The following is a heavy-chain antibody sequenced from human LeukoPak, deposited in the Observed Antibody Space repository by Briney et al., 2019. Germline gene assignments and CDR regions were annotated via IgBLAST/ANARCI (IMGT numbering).Heavy chain of an antibody. CDR1: GFTFSTYFW. V-gene: IGHV3-74*01. CDR2: LRSDGGSS. J-gene: IGHJ5*02. CDR3: VRDLDLGGYSSFVS. D-gene: IGHD4-23*01. Sequence: GGSLRLSCAASGFTFSTYFWMHWVRQPPGKGLVWVSRLRSDGGSSAYADFVRGRFTISRDNAKNALYLQMHSLRAEGTAVYYCVRDLDLGGYSSFVSWGQGALFTVSS.